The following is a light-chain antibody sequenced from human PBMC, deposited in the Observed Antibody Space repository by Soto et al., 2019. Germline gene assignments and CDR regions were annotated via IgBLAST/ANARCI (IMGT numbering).Light chain of an antibody. Sequence: QSVLTQPPSASASLGASVTLTGTLSSGYSNYRVDWYQQRPGKGPRFVMRVAPGGIVVSKGYGIPDRFSVLGSGLNRYLTIKNIQEEDESDYHCGADHGSGSNFVVFGGGTQLTVL. V-gene: IGLV9-49*01. CDR2: VAPGGIVV. J-gene: IGLJ2*01. CDR3: GADHGSGSNFVV. CDR1: SGYSNYR.